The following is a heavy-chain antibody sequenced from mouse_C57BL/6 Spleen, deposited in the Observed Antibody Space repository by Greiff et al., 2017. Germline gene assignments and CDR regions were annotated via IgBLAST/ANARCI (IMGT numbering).Heavy chain of an antibody. CDR3: ARNRGGSSLYAMDY. Sequence: VQRVESGPGLVQPSQSLSITCTVSGFSLTSYGVHWVRQSPGKGLAWLGVIWSGGSTDYNAAFISRLSISKDNSKSQVFFKMNSLQADDTAIYYCARNRGGSSLYAMDYWGQGTSVTVSS. CDR1: GFSLTSYG. V-gene: IGHV2-2*01. D-gene: IGHD1-1*01. J-gene: IGHJ4*01. CDR2: IWSGGST.